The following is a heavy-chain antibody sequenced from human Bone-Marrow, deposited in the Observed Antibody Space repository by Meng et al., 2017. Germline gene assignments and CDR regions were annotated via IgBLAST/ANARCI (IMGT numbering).Heavy chain of an antibody. D-gene: IGHD3-9*01. CDR1: GGSFSGYY. Sequence: SETLSLTCAVYGGSFSGYYWSWIRQPPGKGLEWIGEINHSGSTNYNPSPKSRVTISVDTSKNQFSLKLSSVTAADTAVYCCARAREYYDILTGYYDNWFDPWGQGTLVTVSS. V-gene: IGHV4-34*01. CDR3: ARAREYYDILTGYYDNWFDP. CDR2: INHSGST. J-gene: IGHJ5*01.